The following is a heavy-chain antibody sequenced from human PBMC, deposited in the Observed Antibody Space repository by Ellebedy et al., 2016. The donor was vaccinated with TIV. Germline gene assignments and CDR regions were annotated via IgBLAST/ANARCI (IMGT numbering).Heavy chain of an antibody. CDR1: GGSISSGGYY. CDR3: AREMIAAAGIDY. J-gene: IGHJ4*02. V-gene: IGHV4-31*03. CDR2: IYYSGST. D-gene: IGHD6-13*01. Sequence: SETLSLXXTVSGGSISSGGYYWSWIRQHPGKGLEWIGYIYYSGSTYYNPSLKSRVTISVDTSKNQFSLKLSSVTAADTAVYYCAREMIAAAGIDYWGQGTLVTVSS.